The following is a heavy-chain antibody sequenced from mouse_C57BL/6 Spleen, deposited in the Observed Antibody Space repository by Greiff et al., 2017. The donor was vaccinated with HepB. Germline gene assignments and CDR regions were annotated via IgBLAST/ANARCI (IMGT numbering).Heavy chain of an antibody. V-gene: IGHV2-6-1*01. Sequence: QVQLKESGPGLVAPSQSLSITCTVSGFSLTSYGVHWVRQPPGKGLEWLVVIWSDGSTTYNSALKSRLSISKDNPKSQVFLKMNSLQTDDTAMYYCARQQGLHYYAMDYWSQGASVTVSS. J-gene: IGHJ4*01. CDR1: GFSLTSYG. CDR2: IWSDGST. D-gene: IGHD2-4*01. CDR3: ARQQGLHYYAMDY.